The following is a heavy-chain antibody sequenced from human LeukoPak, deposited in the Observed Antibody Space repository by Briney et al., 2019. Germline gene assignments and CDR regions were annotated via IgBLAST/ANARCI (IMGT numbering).Heavy chain of an antibody. CDR1: GYTFTGYY. CDR2: INPNSGGT. CDR3: ARRYYYDSSGYRPLVNWFDP. J-gene: IGHJ5*02. D-gene: IGHD3-22*01. V-gene: IGHV1-2*06. Sequence: ASVKVSCKASGYTFTGYYMHWVRQAPGQGLEWMGRINPNSGGTNYAHKFQGRVTITRDTSISTAYMELSRLRSDDTAVYYCARRYYYDSSGYRPLVNWFDPWGQGTLVTVSS.